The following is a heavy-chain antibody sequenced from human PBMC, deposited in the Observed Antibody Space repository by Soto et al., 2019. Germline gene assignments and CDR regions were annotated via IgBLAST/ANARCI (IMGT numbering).Heavy chain of an antibody. D-gene: IGHD1-1*01. Sequence: GGSLRLSCAASGFTFSSYGMHWVRQAPGKGLEWVALISYDGSNKYYADSVKGRFTISRDDSKSTLYLQMNGLRVEDTAVYDGARGDGTASGTYWWGQGTLVTVAS. CDR3: ARGDGTASGTYW. CDR1: GFTFSSYG. V-gene: IGHV3-30*03. J-gene: IGHJ4*02. CDR2: ISYDGSNK.